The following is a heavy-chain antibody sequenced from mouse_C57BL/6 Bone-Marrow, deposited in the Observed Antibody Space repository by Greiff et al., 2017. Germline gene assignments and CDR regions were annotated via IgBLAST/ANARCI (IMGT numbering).Heavy chain of an antibody. CDR2: ISSGGSYT. CDR3: ARRFITTVVATYYFDY. CDR1: GFTFSSYG. D-gene: IGHD1-1*01. Sequence: EVKLMESGGDLVKPGGSLKLSCAASGFTFSSYGMSWVRQTPDKRLEWVATISSGGSYTYYPDSVKGRFTISRDNAKNTLYLQMSSLKSEDTAMYYCARRFITTVVATYYFDYWGQGTTLTVSS. V-gene: IGHV5-6*02. J-gene: IGHJ2*01.